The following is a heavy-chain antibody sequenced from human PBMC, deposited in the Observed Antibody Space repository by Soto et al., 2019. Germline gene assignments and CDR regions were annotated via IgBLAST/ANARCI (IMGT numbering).Heavy chain of an antibody. J-gene: IGHJ4*02. CDR3: ARGAPRPRDVPTYFHF. CDR2: IYTSGST. Sequence: PSATPSPTCTVAGGSTSSYNMGWIPQPPGKGLEWIGRIYTSGSTNYNPSLESRVTMSVDTSKNQFSLKLTSVTSADKAVYFCARGAPRPRDVPTYFHFWGQGTLVTVSS. V-gene: IGHV4-4*07. CDR1: GGSTSSYN.